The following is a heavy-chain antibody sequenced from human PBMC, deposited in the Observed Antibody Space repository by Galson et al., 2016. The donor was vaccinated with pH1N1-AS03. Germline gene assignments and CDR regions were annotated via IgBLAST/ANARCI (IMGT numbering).Heavy chain of an antibody. Sequence: SLRLSCAASGFTFTSYSMNWVRQAPGVGLEWVSSISSSSDYTHYADSVKGRFTISRDNSKNTANLHMNSLRVEDTAVYYCANRGDTLGFFESWGQGTLVTVSS. D-gene: IGHD4-17*01. CDR3: ANRGDTLGFFES. V-gene: IGHV3-21*04. CDR1: GFTFTSYS. J-gene: IGHJ4*02. CDR2: ISSSSDYT.